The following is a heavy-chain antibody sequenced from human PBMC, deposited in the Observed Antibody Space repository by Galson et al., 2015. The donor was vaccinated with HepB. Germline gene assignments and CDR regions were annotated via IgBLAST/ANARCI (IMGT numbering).Heavy chain of an antibody. CDR1: GYRFTTYW. Sequence: QSGAEVKKAGESLTIACKGSGYRFTTYWISWVRQMPGKGLEWMGRIDPSDSNTEYSPSFQAHVAISVDKAINTAYLQWSSLKASDTAMYYCAREDTAVVPPDIGVRRFYYYGMDVWGQGILVTVSS. V-gene: IGHV5-10-1*01. CDR2: IDPSDSNT. D-gene: IGHD2-2*02. J-gene: IGHJ6*02. CDR3: AREDTAVVPPDIGVRRFYYYGMDV.